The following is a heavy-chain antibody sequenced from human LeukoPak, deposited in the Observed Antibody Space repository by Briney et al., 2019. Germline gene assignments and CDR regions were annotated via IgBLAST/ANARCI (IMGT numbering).Heavy chain of an antibody. V-gene: IGHV3-21*01. J-gene: IGHJ4*02. D-gene: IGHD2-21*01. CDR3: VRGDFQSGE. CDR2: ISNGGNYV. Sequence: KAGGSLRLSCAASGFTFSDYSMNWVRQAPGKGLEWVSSISNGGNYVPYADSLKGRFTMSRDNAKNSLYLQMDSLTAEDTAVYYCVRGDFQSGEWGQGTLVTVSS. CDR1: GFTFSDYS.